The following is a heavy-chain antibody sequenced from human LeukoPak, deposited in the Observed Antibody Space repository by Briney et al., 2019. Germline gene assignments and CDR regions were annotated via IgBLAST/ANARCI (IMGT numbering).Heavy chain of an antibody. V-gene: IGHV3-74*01. J-gene: IGHJ5*02. CDR2: IDGDGSST. CDR3: AREGVALDP. CDR1: GFTFTNYW. Sequence: PGGSLRLSCAASGFTFTNYWMHWVRHAPGKGLVWVSRIDGDGSSTNYADSVKGRFTISRDNAKNTLYLQMHSLRAEDTAVYYCAREGVALDPWGQGTLVTVSS. D-gene: IGHD2-8*01.